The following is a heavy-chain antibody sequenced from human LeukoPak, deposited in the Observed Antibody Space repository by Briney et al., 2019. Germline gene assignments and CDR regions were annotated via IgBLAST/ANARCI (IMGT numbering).Heavy chain of an antibody. CDR1: GFTFSSYA. V-gene: IGHV4-34*01. J-gene: IGHJ5*02. CDR3: ARAVGYSSSSGGLDP. Sequence: GSLRLSCAASGFTFSSYAMSWVRQPPGKGLEWIGEINHSGSTNYNPSLKSRVTISVDTSKNQFSLKLISVTAADTAAYYCARAVGYSSSSGGLDPWGQGTLVTVSS. CDR2: INHSGST. D-gene: IGHD6-6*01.